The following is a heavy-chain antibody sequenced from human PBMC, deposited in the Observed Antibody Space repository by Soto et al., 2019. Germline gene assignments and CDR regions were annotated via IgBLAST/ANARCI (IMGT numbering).Heavy chain of an antibody. CDR2: ISGSGGST. V-gene: IGHV3-23*01. Sequence: GGSLRLSFAASGFTFSIYAMSWVCQVSGKGLEWVSSISGSGGSTYYADSVKGRFTISRDNSKNTLSLLMNSLTAEDTAVYYCAKDRTSAGTTVRFDPWGQGTLVTVSS. CDR1: GFTFSIYA. J-gene: IGHJ5*01. CDR3: AKDRTSAGTTVRFDP. D-gene: IGHD1-1*01.